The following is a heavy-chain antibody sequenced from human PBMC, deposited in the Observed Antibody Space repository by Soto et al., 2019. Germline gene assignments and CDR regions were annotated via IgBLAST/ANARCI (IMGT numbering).Heavy chain of an antibody. CDR2: ISSNSAYI. J-gene: IGHJ5*02. Sequence: GGSLRLSCAASGFTFRSFTMNWVRQAPGKGLEWVSTISSNSAYIYYTDALRGRFTISRDNAKNSLHLQMNSLRAEDTAVYYCTRDASRDSSARGWCAPWGPGTLITVAS. D-gene: IGHD6-13*01. CDR1: GFTFRSFT. CDR3: TRDASRDSSARGWCAP. V-gene: IGHV3-21*01.